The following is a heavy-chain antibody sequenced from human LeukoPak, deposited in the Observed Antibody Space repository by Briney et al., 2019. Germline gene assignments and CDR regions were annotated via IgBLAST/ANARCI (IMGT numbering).Heavy chain of an antibody. V-gene: IGHV4-59*01. CDR3: ARAGSYRGYFDY. CDR1: GGSISSYY. CDR2: IYYTGST. Sequence: SETLSLTCTVSGGSISSYYWSWIRQPPGKGLEWIGYIYYTGSTNYNPSLKSRVTISVDTSKNQFSLKLRSVTAADTAVFYCARAGSYRGYFDYWGQRTLVTVSS. D-gene: IGHD1-26*01. J-gene: IGHJ4*02.